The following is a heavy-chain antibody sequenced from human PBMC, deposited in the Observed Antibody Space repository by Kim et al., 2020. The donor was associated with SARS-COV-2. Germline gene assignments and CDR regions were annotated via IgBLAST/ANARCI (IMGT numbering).Heavy chain of an antibody. D-gene: IGHD3-16*02. CDR3: ARIRWGSYRGDSFDY. V-gene: IGHV3-30-3*01. J-gene: IGHJ4*02. CDR1: GFTFSSYA. Sequence: GGSLRLSCAASGFTFSSYAMHWVRQAPGKGLEWVAVISYDGSNKYYADSVKGRFTISRDNSKNTLYLQMNSLRAEDTAVYYCARIRWGSYRGDSFDYWGQGTLVTVSS. CDR2: ISYDGSNK.